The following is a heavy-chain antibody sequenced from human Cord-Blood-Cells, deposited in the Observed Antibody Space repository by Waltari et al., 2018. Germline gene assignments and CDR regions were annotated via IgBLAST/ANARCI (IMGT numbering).Heavy chain of an antibody. D-gene: IGHD5-12*01. V-gene: IGHV4-39*01. Sequence: QLQLQESGPGLVKPSETLSLTGTVSGGSISSSSYYWGWTRQPPGKGLEWIGSIYYSGSTCYNPSLKSRVTISVDTSKNQFALKLSSVTAADTAVYYCATEGSGYSGYDKKGSLDYWGQGTLVTVSS. CDR3: ATEGSGYSGYDKKGSLDY. CDR2: IYYSGST. CDR1: GGSISSSSYY. J-gene: IGHJ4*02.